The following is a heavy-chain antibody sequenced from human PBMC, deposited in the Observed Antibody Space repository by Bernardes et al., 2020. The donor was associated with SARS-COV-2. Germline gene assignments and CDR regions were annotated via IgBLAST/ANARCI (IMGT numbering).Heavy chain of an antibody. CDR1: GDSISSYNYS. CDR2: VSTSGST. CDR3: AGVVHDYSGSGSYPYYFDK. V-gene: IGHV4-61*02. Sequence: SETLSLTCSVSGDSISSYNYSWSWILHPAGKGLEWIWRVSTSGSTSYDPSLESRVTMSADASKNQFFLHLSSVTAADTALYYCAGVVHDYSGSGSYPYYFDKWGQGIRVTGSS. D-gene: IGHD3-10*01. J-gene: IGHJ4*02.